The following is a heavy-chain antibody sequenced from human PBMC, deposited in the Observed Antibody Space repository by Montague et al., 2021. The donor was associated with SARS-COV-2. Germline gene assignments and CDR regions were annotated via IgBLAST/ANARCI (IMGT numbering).Heavy chain of an antibody. CDR1: GDSVSSKSVA. CDR3: ASSGITLTGLDAFDI. Sequence: CAISGDSVSSKSVAWNWIRQSPSRRLEWLGRTYYRSKWDSDYAESVKRRLVITTDTSKNQVSLQLNSVIPEDTAVYFCASSGITLTGLDAFDIWGQGTMVTVSS. J-gene: IGHJ3*02. V-gene: IGHV6-1*01. CDR2: TYYRSKWDS. D-gene: IGHD3-9*01.